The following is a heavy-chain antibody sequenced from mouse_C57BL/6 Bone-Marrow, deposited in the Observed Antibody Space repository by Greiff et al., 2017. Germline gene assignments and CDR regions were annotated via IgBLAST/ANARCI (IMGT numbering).Heavy chain of an antibody. J-gene: IGHJ3*01. CDR3: ARNYSNYGLFAY. D-gene: IGHD2-5*01. CDR2: IHPNSGST. Sequence: QVQLKQPGAELVKPGASVKLSCKASGYTFTSYWMHWVKQRPGQGLEWIGMIHPNSGSTNYNEKFKSKATLTVDKSSSTAYMQLSSLTSEDSAVYYCARNYSNYGLFAYWGQGTLVTVSA. CDR1: GYTFTSYW. V-gene: IGHV1-64*01.